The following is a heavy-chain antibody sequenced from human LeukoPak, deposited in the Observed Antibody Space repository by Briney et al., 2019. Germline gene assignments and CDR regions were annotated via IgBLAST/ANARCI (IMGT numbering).Heavy chain of an antibody. D-gene: IGHD2-2*01. CDR2: ISSSSSYI. Sequence: GGSLRLSCAASGFTFSSYSMNWVRQAPGKGLEWVSSISSSSSYIYYADSVKGRFTISRDNAKNSLYLQMNSLRAEDTAVYYCARDASVVPAAMSHAFDIWGQGTMVTVSS. CDR1: GFTFSSYS. J-gene: IGHJ3*02. CDR3: ARDASVVPAAMSHAFDI. V-gene: IGHV3-21*01.